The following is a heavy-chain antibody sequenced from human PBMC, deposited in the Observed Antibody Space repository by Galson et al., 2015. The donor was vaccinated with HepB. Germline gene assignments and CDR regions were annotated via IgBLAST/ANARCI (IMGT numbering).Heavy chain of an antibody. V-gene: IGHV3-33*08. D-gene: IGHD2-15*01. CDR1: GFTFSSYG. CDR2: IWYDGSNK. Sequence: SLRLSCAASGFTFSSYGMHWVRQAPGKGLEWVAVIWYDGSNKYYADSVKGRFTISRDNSKNTLYLQMNSLRAEDTAVYYCARALIAGEGCSGGSCYYFDYWGQGTLVTVSS. J-gene: IGHJ4*02. CDR3: ARALIAGEGCSGGSCYYFDY.